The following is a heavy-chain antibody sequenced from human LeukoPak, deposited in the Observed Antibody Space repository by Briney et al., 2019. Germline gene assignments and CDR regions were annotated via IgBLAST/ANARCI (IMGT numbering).Heavy chain of an antibody. V-gene: IGHV4-59*08. Sequence: PSETLSLTCTVSGGSISSYYWSWIRQPPGKGLKWIGYIYYSGSTNYNPSLKSRVTISVDTSKNQFSLKLSSVTAADTAVYYCARQMYAATIDYWGQETLVTVSS. J-gene: IGHJ4*02. CDR3: ARQMYAATIDY. D-gene: IGHD1-26*01. CDR1: GGSISSYY. CDR2: IYYSGST.